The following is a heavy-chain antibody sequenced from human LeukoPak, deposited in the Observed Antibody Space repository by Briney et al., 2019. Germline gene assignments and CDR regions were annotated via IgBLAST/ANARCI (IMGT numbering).Heavy chain of an antibody. CDR1: GFTLSDYW. V-gene: IGHV3-7*01. D-gene: IGHD1-26*01. Sequence: GGSLRLSCAAAGFTLSDYWMNWVRQAPRKWLEWVANIKQDGSEKKYVDSVKGRFTISRDNTKNSVYLQMNSLGVEDTAVYYCVRGGRGERPNYWGQGTLVTVSS. CDR2: IKQDGSEK. CDR3: VRGGRGERPNY. J-gene: IGHJ4*02.